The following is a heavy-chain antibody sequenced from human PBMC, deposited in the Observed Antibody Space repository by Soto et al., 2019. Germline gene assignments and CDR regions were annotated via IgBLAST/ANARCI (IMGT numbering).Heavy chain of an antibody. J-gene: IGHJ4*02. CDR2: IDWDDDK. V-gene: IGHV2-70*04. CDR1: GFSLSTSGMR. D-gene: IGHD2-15*01. Sequence: SGPTLVNPTQTLTLTCTFSGFSLSTSGMRVSWIRQPPGKALEWLARIDWDDDKFYNTSLKTRLTISKDSSKNQVVLTMTNMDPVDTATYYCARMFHCSGGTCAFEYWGQGALVTVSS. CDR3: ARMFHCSGGTCAFEY.